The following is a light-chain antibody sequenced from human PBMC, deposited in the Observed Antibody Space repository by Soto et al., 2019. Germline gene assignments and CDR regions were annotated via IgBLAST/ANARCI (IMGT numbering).Light chain of an antibody. CDR1: QTISSY. V-gene: IGKV1-39*01. J-gene: IGKJ1*01. Sequence: DIQMTQSPSSLSASVGDRVTISCRASQTISSYLNWYQQKPGKAPKLLIYAASSLQSGVPSRFSGSGSGTDFTLIISSLQPEDFATYYCQQSYSTPWGFGQGTKVDIK. CDR2: AAS. CDR3: QQSYSTPWG.